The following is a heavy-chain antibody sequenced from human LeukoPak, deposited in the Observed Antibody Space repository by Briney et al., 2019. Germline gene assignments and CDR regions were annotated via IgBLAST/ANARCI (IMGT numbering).Heavy chain of an antibody. J-gene: IGHJ5*02. Sequence: SETLSLTCTVPGGSTSSSSYYWGWIRQPPGKGLEWFGSIYYSGSTYYNPSLKSRVTISVATSKNQFSLKLSSVTAADTAVYYCARHGPTYYYDRNWFDPWGQGTLVTVSS. V-gene: IGHV4-39*01. CDR3: ARHGPTYYYDRNWFDP. D-gene: IGHD3-22*01. CDR1: GGSTSSSSYY. CDR2: IYYSGST.